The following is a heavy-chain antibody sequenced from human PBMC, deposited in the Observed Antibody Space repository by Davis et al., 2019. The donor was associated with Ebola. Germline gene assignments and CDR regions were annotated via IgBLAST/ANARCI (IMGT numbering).Heavy chain of an antibody. V-gene: IGHV3-64*04. CDR3: ASVSSSSGY. CDR1: GFTFSAHT. Sequence: GESLKISCSASGFTFSAHTMHWVRQAPGKGLEYVSVISSSGKTYYADSVKGRFTISRDNSKNTLYLQMNSLRAEDTAVYYCASVSSSSGYWGQGTLVTVSS. CDR2: ISSSGKT. D-gene: IGHD6-6*01. J-gene: IGHJ4*02.